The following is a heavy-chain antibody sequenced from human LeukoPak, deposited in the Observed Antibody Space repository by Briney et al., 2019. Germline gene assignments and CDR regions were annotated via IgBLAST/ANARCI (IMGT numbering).Heavy chain of an antibody. Sequence: SETLSLTCAVYGGSFSGYYWSWIRQPPGKGLEWIGEINHSGSTNYNPSLKSRVTISVDTSKNQFSLKLSSVTAADTAVYYCARGVAVPAAFYYCYGMDVWGKGTTVTVSS. V-gene: IGHV4-34*01. J-gene: IGHJ6*04. CDR1: GGSFSGYY. D-gene: IGHD2-2*01. CDR2: INHSGST. CDR3: ARGVAVPAAFYYCYGMDV.